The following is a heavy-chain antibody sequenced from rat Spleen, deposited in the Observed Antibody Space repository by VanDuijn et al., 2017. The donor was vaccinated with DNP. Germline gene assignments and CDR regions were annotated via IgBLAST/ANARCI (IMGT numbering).Heavy chain of an antibody. D-gene: IGHD3-8*01. V-gene: IGHV5S10*01. CDR3: TSNPHIRTAAPFDY. Sequence: EVQLVESGGGLVQPGRSLKVSCVASGFIFSDYNMAWVRQTPKTGLEWVANIIYDGSRIHYRDSVKGRFTISRDNAKNILYLQMESLRSEDTATYYCTSNPHIRTAAPFDYWGQGVMVTVSS. J-gene: IGHJ2*01. CDR2: IIYDGSRI. CDR1: GFIFSDYN.